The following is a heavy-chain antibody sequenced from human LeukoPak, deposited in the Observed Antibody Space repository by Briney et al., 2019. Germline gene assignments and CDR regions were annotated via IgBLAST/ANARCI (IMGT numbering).Heavy chain of an antibody. D-gene: IGHD6-19*01. CDR2: IYYSGIT. Sequence: SETLSLTCTVSGGSINNYYWSWIRQPPGKGLEWMGYIYYSGITNGNPSLKSRVTISVDTSKNQFSLKLSSVTAADTAVYYCARHVRKRGIAVAGTPGWFDPWGQGTLVTVSS. CDR1: GGSINNYY. CDR3: ARHVRKRGIAVAGTPGWFDP. J-gene: IGHJ5*02. V-gene: IGHV4-59*08.